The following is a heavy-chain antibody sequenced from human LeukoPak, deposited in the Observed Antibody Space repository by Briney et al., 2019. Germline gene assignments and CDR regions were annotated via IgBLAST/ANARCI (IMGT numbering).Heavy chain of an antibody. Sequence: ASVKVSCKSSGYTFTVYYIHWVRQAPGQGLEWMGWINPNSGGTNYAQKFQGRVTMTRDTSISTAYMELSRLRSDDTAVYYCAREVDTAMARPWGQGTLVTVSS. CDR1: GYTFTVYY. D-gene: IGHD5-18*01. J-gene: IGHJ5*02. CDR2: INPNSGGT. V-gene: IGHV1-2*02. CDR3: AREVDTAMARP.